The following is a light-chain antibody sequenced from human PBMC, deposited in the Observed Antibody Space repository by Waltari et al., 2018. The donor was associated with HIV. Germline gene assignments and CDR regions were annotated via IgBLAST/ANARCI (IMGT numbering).Light chain of an antibody. CDR2: EVS. CDR3: CSYAGSNTWV. Sequence: QSALTQSASVSGSPGQSITISCTGTSSDVGSYNLVSWYQQHPGKAPKLMIYEVSKRPSGVSNRFSGSKSGNTASLTISGLQADDEADYYCCSYAGSNTWVFGGGTKLTVL. J-gene: IGLJ3*02. CDR1: SSDVGSYNL. V-gene: IGLV2-23*02.